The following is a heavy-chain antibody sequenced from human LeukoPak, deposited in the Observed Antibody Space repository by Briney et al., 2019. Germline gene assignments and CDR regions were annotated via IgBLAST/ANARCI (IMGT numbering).Heavy chain of an antibody. D-gene: IGHD1-1*01. Sequence: ASVKVSCKASGYTFTGYYMHWVRQAPGQGLEWMGWINPNSGGTNYAQKFQGRVTMTRDTSISTAYMELSRLRSDDTAVYYCARVRGPLITGSPMGGWGQGTQATVSS. J-gene: IGHJ4*02. V-gene: IGHV1-2*02. CDR2: INPNSGGT. CDR1: GYTFTGYY. CDR3: ARVRGPLITGSPMGG.